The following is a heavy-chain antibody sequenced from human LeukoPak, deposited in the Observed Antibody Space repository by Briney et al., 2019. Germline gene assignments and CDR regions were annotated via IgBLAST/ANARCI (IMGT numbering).Heavy chain of an antibody. J-gene: IGHJ4*02. D-gene: IGHD4/OR15-4a*01. Sequence: GGSLRLSCAASGFTASNNYMTWVRQAPGKGLEWVSVIHSGGSTYYADAVKGRFTISRDDSKNTLYLQMNSLRVEDTAIYSCARIPTGYGVNSGGYWGQGTLVTVSS. CDR1: GFTASNNY. V-gene: IGHV3-53*01. CDR2: IHSGGST. CDR3: ARIPTGYGVNSGGY.